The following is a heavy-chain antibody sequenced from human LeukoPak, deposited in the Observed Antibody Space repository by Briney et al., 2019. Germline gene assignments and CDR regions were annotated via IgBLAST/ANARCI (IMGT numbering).Heavy chain of an antibody. D-gene: IGHD3-16*01. CDR1: GFTFSSYG. J-gene: IGHJ4*02. V-gene: IGHV3-23*01. CDR3: VKEGGTHSFADS. Sequence: PGGSLRLSCAASGFTFSSYGMHWVRQAPGKGLEWVSAISKSGDRTYYADSVKGRFTISRDNSRNTVYLQINSLRDEDTATYYCVKEGGTHSFADSWGQGTLVTVSS. CDR2: ISKSGDRT.